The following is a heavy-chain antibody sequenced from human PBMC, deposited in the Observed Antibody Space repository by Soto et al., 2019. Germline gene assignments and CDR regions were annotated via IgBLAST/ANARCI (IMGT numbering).Heavy chain of an antibody. Sequence: GASVKVSCKASGGTFSSYAISWVRQAPGQGLEWMGGIIPIFGTANYAQKFQGRVTITADESTSTAYMELSSLRSEDTAVYYCARPPRDYDFWSGYYYGMDVWGQGTTVTVSS. CDR2: IIPIFGTA. CDR3: ARPPRDYDFWSGYYYGMDV. CDR1: GGTFSSYA. V-gene: IGHV1-69*13. D-gene: IGHD3-3*01. J-gene: IGHJ6*02.